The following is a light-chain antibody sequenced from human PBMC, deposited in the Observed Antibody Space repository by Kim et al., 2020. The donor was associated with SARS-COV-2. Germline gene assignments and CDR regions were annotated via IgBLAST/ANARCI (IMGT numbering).Light chain of an antibody. Sequence: SASVGDRVTITCRASQSISDWLAWYQQKPGKAPNLLIYKASSLESGVPSRFSASGSGTEFTLTMNSLQPDDFATYYCQHYIRYPYTFGQGTKLEI. J-gene: IGKJ2*01. CDR2: KAS. CDR1: QSISDW. V-gene: IGKV1-5*03. CDR3: QHYIRYPYT.